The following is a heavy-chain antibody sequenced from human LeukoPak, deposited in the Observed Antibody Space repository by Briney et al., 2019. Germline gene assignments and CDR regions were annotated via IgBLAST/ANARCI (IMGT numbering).Heavy chain of an antibody. Sequence: PSETLSLTCTVSGDSTNNFHWSWIRQPPGKGLEWIGHIFHSGGSKYNPSLKSRATISTDMSKNVLSLELTSVTAADTAVYYCARLLPPAFYHGMDVWGQGTTVTVSS. CDR3: ARLLPPAFYHGMDV. J-gene: IGHJ6*02. CDR1: GDSTNNFH. D-gene: IGHD3-16*01. CDR2: IFHSGGS. V-gene: IGHV4-59*01.